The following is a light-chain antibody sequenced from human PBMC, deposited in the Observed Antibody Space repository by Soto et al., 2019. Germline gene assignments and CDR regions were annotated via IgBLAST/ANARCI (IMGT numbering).Light chain of an antibody. CDR1: QSVSSY. J-gene: IGKJ1*01. V-gene: IGKV3-11*01. CDR2: DAS. Sequence: EIVLTQSPATLSLSPGERATLSCRASQSVSSYLAWYQQKPGQAPRLLIYDASNRATGIPARFSSSGSGTDFTLTISSLEPEDFAVYYCQQRSNWPWTFGQGTKVEI. CDR3: QQRSNWPWT.